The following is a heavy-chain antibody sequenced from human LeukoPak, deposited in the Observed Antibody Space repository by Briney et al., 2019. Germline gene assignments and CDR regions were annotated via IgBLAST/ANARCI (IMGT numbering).Heavy chain of an antibody. CDR2: INSDGSST. V-gene: IGHV3-74*01. Sequence: GGSLRLSCAASGXIFSSYWMHWVRQAPGKGLVWVSRINSDGSSTSYADSVKGRFTISRDNAKNTLYLQMNSLRAEDTAVYYCTRSKPDFDYGGQGTLVTVSS. D-gene: IGHD4-11*01. CDR1: GXIFSSYW. J-gene: IGHJ4*02. CDR3: TRSKPDFDY.